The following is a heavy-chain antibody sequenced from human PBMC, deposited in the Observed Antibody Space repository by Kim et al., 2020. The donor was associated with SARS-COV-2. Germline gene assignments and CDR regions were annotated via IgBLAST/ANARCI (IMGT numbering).Heavy chain of an antibody. V-gene: IGHV1-3*01. CDR1: GYTFTSYA. D-gene: IGHD1-26*01. Sequence: ASVKVSCKASGYTFTSYAMHWVRQAPGQRLEWMGWINAGNGNTKYSQKFQGRVTITRDTSASTAYMELSSLRSEDTAVYYCARDRIVGAGWGDAFDIWGQGTMVTVSS. CDR2: INAGNGNT. CDR3: ARDRIVGAGWGDAFDI. J-gene: IGHJ3*02.